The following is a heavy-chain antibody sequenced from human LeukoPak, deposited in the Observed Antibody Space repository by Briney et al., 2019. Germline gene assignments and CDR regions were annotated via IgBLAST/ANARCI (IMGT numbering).Heavy chain of an antibody. CDR1: GFTFSSYG. D-gene: IGHD3-10*01. Sequence: PGGSLRLSCAASGFTFSSYGMSWVRQAPGKGLEWVSAISGSGGSTYYADSVKGRFTISRDNSKNTLYLQMNSLRAEDTAVYYCATRRDPLLWFGEFPLDPWGQGTLVTVSS. J-gene: IGHJ5*02. V-gene: IGHV3-23*01. CDR2: ISGSGGST. CDR3: ATRRDPLLWFGEFPLDP.